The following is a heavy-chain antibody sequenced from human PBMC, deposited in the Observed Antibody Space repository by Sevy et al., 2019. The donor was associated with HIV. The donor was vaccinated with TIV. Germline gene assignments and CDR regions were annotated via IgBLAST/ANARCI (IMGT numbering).Heavy chain of an antibody. CDR2: VYDIGRT. CDR1: GGSVTTGY. V-gene: IGHV4-59*02. CDR3: ARVRDYGSGSFSPWFGP. D-gene: IGHD3-10*01. J-gene: IGHJ5*02. Sequence: SETLSLTCTVSGGSVTTGYWSWIRQPPGKGPEWIGYVYDIGRTAYSPSLKSRVTISLDTTKNQFSLQLNSITAADTAVYYCARVRDYGSGSFSPWFGPWGQGTLVTVSP.